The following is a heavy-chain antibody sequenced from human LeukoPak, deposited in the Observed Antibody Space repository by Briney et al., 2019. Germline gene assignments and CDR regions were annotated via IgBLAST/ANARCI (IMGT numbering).Heavy chain of an antibody. J-gene: IGHJ4*02. D-gene: IGHD4-17*01. CDR1: GGSISFYY. V-gene: IGHV4-59*01. CDR2: IYYSGST. CDR3: ARGAPVTNFDY. Sequence: PSETLSLTCTVSGGSISFYYWSWIRQPPGKGLEWIGYIYYSGSTNYNPSLKSRVTISIDTSKNQLSLKLSSVTAADTAVYYCARGAPVTNFDYWGQGTLVTVSS.